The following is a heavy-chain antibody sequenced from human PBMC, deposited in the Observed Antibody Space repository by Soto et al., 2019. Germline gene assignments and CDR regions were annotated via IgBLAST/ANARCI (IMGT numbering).Heavy chain of an antibody. J-gene: IGHJ3*02. CDR2: INHSGGT. Sequence: QVQLQQWGAGLLKPSETLYLTCAVYGGSFSGYYWSWIRQPPWKGLEWIGEINHSGGTNYNPSLKSRVTISIDTSRNQFYLKLCSVTAADTAVYYCARGVPRYSGIHAAFDICGQGTMVTDSS. V-gene: IGHV4-34*01. D-gene: IGHD1-26*01. CDR1: GGSFSGYY. CDR3: ARGVPRYSGIHAAFDI.